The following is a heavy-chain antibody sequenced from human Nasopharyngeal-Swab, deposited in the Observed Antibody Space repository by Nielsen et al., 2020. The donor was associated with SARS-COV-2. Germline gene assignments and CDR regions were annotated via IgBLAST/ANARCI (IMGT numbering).Heavy chain of an antibody. V-gene: IGHV1-8*03. CDR3: ALPSAAYYYYGMDV. D-gene: IGHD2-2*01. Sequence: CVRQAPGQGLEWMGWMNPNSGNTGYAQKFQGRVTITRNTSISTAYMELSSLRSEDTAVYYCALPSAAYYYYGMDVWGQGTTVTVSS. CDR2: MNPNSGNT. J-gene: IGHJ6*02.